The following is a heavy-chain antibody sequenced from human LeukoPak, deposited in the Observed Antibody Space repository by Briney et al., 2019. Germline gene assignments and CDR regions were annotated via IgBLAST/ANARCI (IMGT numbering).Heavy chain of an antibody. Sequence: GGSLRLSCAASGLTFSSYWMSWVRQAPGKGLEWVANIKQDGSEKYYVESVKGRFTISRDNAKNSLYLQMNSLRAEDTAVYYCARVGYYGSGSRNAFDIWGQGTMVTVSS. D-gene: IGHD3-10*01. J-gene: IGHJ3*02. CDR2: IKQDGSEK. CDR3: ARVGYYGSGSRNAFDI. V-gene: IGHV3-7*01. CDR1: GLTFSSYW.